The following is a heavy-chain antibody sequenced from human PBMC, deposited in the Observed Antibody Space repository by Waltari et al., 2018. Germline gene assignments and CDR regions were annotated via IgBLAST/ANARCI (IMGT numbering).Heavy chain of an antibody. CDR3: ARRDPLAAAGGGGRGEFDY. CDR1: GGSISSSSYY. V-gene: IGHV4-39*01. J-gene: IGHJ4*02. CDR2: IYYSGST. Sequence: QLQLQESGPGLVKPSETLSLTCTVSGGSISSSSYYWGWIRQPPGKGLEWIGSIYYSGSTYYNPSLKSRVTISVDTSKNQFSLKLSSVTAADTAVYYCARRDPLAAAGGGGRGEFDYWGQGTLVTVSS. D-gene: IGHD6-13*01.